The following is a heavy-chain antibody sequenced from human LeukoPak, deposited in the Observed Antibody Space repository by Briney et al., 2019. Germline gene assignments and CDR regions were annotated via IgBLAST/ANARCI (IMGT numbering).Heavy chain of an antibody. J-gene: IGHJ6*02. CDR1: GFTFSNYA. CDR3: AKVPYSHYRSGRPPFMDV. CDR2: ISNTGSDT. Sequence: GGPLRLSCAASGFTFSNYAMSGVRQAPGKGLEWVSTISNTGSDTYYADSVKGRFTISRDNSENTLYLQMNNLRAEDPAIHYCAKVPYSHYRSGRPPFMDVWGQGTTVAVSS. V-gene: IGHV3-23*01. D-gene: IGHD3-10*01.